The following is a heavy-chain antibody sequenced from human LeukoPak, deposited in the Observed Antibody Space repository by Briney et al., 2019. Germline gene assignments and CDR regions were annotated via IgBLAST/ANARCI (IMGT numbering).Heavy chain of an antibody. CDR2: INHSGST. J-gene: IGHJ3*02. CDR3: AREVPYGSALDDAFDI. V-gene: IGHV4-34*01. Sequence: SETLSLTCAVYGGSFSGYYWSWIRQPPGKGLEWIGEINHSGSTNYNPSLKSRVTISVDTSKNQFSLKLSSVTAADTAVYYCAREVPYGSALDDAFDIWGQGTMVTVSS. D-gene: IGHD3-10*01. CDR1: GGSFSGYY.